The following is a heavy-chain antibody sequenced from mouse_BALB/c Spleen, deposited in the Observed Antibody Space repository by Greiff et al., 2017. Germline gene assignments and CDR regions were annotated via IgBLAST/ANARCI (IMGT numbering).Heavy chain of an antibody. D-gene: IGHD1-1*01. CDR2: INPSSGYT. CDR3: ARYYYGSSYLYYAMDY. J-gene: IGHJ4*01. CDR1: GYTFTSYT. Sequence: VQLQQSGAELARPGASVKMSCKASGYTFTSYTMHWVKQRPGQGLEWIGYINPSSGYTNYNQKFKDKATLTADKSSSTAYMQLSSLTSEDSAVYYCARYYYGSSYLYYAMDYWGQGTSVTVSS. V-gene: IGHV1-4*01.